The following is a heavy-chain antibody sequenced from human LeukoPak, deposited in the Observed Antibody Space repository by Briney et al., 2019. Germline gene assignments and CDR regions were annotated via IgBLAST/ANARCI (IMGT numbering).Heavy chain of an antibody. V-gene: IGHV1-69-2*01. Sequence: ATVKLSCKVSGYTFTHYYMHWVQQAPGKGLEWMGLVYPEDGETIYAEKFQGRVTITADTSTDTAYMELSSLRSEDTAVYYCATGVSSSPGYNWFDPWGQGTLVTVSS. CDR1: GYTFTHYY. D-gene: IGHD6-6*01. J-gene: IGHJ5*02. CDR3: ATGVSSSPGYNWFDP. CDR2: VYPEDGET.